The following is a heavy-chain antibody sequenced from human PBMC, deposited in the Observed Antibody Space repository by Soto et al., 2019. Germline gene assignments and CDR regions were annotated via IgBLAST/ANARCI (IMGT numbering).Heavy chain of an antibody. J-gene: IGHJ5*02. CDR2: IFANGHT. V-gene: IGHV4-4*07. CDR3: VGSHEASGINWLDP. Sequence: SETLSLTCTVSGGSISEKYWNWVRQPPGKGLEWIGLIFANGHTDYNPSLKSRVTMSVDASKNQFSLTLTSMTAADTAVYNCVGSHEASGINWLDPWGRGTLVTVSS. D-gene: IGHD2-21*01. CDR1: GGSISEKY.